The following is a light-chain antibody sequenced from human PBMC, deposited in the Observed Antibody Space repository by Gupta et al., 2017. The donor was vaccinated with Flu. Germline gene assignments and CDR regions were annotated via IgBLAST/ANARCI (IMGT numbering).Light chain of an antibody. CDR3: QSADSRGTYWV. CDR1: PWAEDY. Sequence: YERTQPASQSASPGQRSRIPGYGVPWAEDYVYWYLQKPGQASVLVIYKDRDRPPGIPDRFAGSNSGTTVTLTISGVQAEDEAGYYCQSADSRGTYWVVGGGTKLTVL. V-gene: IGLV3-25*02. J-gene: IGLJ3*02. CDR2: KDR.